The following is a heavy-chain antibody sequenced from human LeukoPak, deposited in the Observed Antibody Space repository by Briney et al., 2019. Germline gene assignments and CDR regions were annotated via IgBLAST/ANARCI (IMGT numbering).Heavy chain of an antibody. CDR2: IYAGGST. D-gene: IGHD3-10*01. V-gene: IGHV3-53*04. J-gene: IGHJ6*02. CDR3: ATAGSSELLWDYAMDV. Sequence: SGGSLRLSCATPGFTVSSNYMSSVRQAPGKGLEWVSLIYAGGSTYYADGVKGRFTISRHDSKNTLHLQMNSLRVEDTAVYYCATAGSSELLWDYAMDVWGQGTTVTVS. CDR1: GFTVSSNY.